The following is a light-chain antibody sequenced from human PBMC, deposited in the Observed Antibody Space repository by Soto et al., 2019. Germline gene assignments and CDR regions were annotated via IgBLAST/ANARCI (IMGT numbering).Light chain of an antibody. CDR2: EGI. CDR3: CSYAGSDTYV. V-gene: IGLV2-23*01. J-gene: IGLJ1*01. CDR1: SSDVGNYNL. Sequence: QSALTQPASVSGSPGQSISISCTGTSSDVGNYNLVSWYQQHPGKAPKLIIYEGIKRPSGFSNRFSGSKSGNTASLTISGLQAEDEADYYCCSYAGSDTYVFGTGTKVTVL.